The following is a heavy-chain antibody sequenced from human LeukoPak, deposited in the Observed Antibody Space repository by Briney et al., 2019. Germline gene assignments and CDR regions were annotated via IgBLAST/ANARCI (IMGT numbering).Heavy chain of an antibody. J-gene: IGHJ4*02. CDR2: INQDGTEK. D-gene: IGHD3-16*01. CDR1: GFTFTTYW. V-gene: IGHV3-7*03. CDR3: AKAVSAVWGSFFDY. Sequence: GESLRLSCAASGFTFTTYWMSWVRQLPGKGLEWVANINQDGTEKYYVDSVKGRFTISRDNAKNSLYLQMNSLRAEDTALYYCAKAVSAVWGSFFDYWGQGTLVTVSS.